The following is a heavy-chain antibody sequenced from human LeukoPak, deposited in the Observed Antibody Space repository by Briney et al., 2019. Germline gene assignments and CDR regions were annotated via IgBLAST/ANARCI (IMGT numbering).Heavy chain of an antibody. CDR3: VKADAFPSNTYFQS. J-gene: IGHJ1*01. CDR1: GFTFSSTW. CDR2: ITSDGRST. V-gene: IGHV3-74*01. Sequence: GGPLRLSCAASGFTFSSTWMHCVPQVAGKALVWGSRITSDGRSTEYAESVKGRFTISRDNAKNTLYLQMNTLRPEDTAVYYCVKADAFPSNTYFQSWGQGTLVIVSS. D-gene: IGHD3-3*02.